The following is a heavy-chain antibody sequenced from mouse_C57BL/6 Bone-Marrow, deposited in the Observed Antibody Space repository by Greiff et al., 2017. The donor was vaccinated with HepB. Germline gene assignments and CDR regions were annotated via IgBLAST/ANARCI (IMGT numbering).Heavy chain of an antibody. CDR1: GFTFSDYG. D-gene: IGHD4-1*01. CDR3: ARSGTNAFYYAMDY. V-gene: IGHV5-17*01. CDR2: ISSGSSTI. J-gene: IGHJ4*01. Sequence: EVKLVESGGGLVKPGGSLKLSCAASGFTFSDYGMHWVRQAPEKGLEWVAYISSGSSTIYYADTVKGRFTISRDNAKNTLFLQMTSLRSEDTAMYYCARSGTNAFYYAMDYWGQGTSVTVSS.